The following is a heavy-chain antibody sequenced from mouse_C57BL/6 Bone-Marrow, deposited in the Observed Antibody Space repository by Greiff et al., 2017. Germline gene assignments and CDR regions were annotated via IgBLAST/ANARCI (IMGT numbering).Heavy chain of an antibody. CDR2: ISDGGSYT. D-gene: IGHD4-1*01. J-gene: IGHJ4*01. CDR1: GFTFSSYA. Sequence: DVKLQESGGGLVKPGGSLKLSCAASGFTFSSYAMSWVRQTPEKRLEWVATISDGGSYTYYPDNVKGRFTISRDTAKNNLYLQMSQLKAEDTAMYYCAREAGKAMDYWGQGTSVTVTS. V-gene: IGHV5-4*01. CDR3: AREAGKAMDY.